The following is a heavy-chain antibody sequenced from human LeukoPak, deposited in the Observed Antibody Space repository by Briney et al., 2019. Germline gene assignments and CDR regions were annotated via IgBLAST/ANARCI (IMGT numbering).Heavy chain of an antibody. CDR2: IHYTGTT. Sequence: SETLCLTCTVSGGSTSSYYWSWIRQPPGKGLEWIGYIHYTGTTNYNPSLKSRLTMSLDTSKNQISLRLSSVTAADTAVYYCPRRYCSGGACYSNYYYMDVWGKGTTVTVSS. V-gene: IGHV4-59*01. D-gene: IGHD2-15*01. CDR3: PRRYCSGGACYSNYYYMDV. J-gene: IGHJ6*03. CDR1: GGSTSSYY.